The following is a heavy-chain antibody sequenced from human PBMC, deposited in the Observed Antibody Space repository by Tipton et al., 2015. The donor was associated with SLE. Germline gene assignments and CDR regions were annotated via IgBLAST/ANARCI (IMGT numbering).Heavy chain of an antibody. V-gene: IGHV4-39*02. J-gene: IGHJ5*02. D-gene: IGHD6-13*01. Sequence: TLSLTCTVSGGSISSGSYYWSWIRQPAGKGLEWIGSIYYSGSTYYNPSLKSRVTISVDTSKNQFSLKLSSVTAADTAVYYCARDLDSSSWVGWFDPWGQGTLVTVSS. CDR3: ARDLDSSSWVGWFDP. CDR1: GGSISSGSYY. CDR2: IYYSGST.